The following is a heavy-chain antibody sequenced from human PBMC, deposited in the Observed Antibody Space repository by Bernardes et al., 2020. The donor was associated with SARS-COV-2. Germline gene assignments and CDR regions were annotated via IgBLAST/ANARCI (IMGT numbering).Heavy chain of an antibody. D-gene: IGHD4-4*01. J-gene: IGHJ4*02. Sequence: GGSLRLSCAASGFTFRGYEVNWVRQAPGKGLECISYISTSSSTISYADSVKGRFTISRDNARSSLYLQMNGLRAEDTAVYYCARGYSRDGNNCGSSSTCLYYFDSWGQGTLVTVSS. V-gene: IGHV3-48*03. CDR2: ISTSSSTI. CDR3: ARGYSRDGNNCGSSSTCLYYFDS. CDR1: GFTFRGYE.